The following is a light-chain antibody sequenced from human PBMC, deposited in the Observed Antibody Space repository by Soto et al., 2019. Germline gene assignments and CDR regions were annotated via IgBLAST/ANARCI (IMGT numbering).Light chain of an antibody. Sequence: DVVMTQSPLSLPVTLGQPASISCRSSQSLVHTDGNTYLSWYQQRPGQSPRRLIYRVSNRDSGVPDRFSGSGSGTDFTLTISSLQPEDFATYYCQQSYSTRTFGQGTKVEIK. CDR3: QQSYSTRT. CDR1: QSLVHTDGNTY. J-gene: IGKJ1*01. V-gene: IGKV2-30*02. CDR2: RVS.